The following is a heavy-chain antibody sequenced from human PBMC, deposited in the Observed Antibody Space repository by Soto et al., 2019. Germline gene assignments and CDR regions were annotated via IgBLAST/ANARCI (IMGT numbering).Heavy chain of an antibody. CDR3: ARDILPAYSSSWGIDY. Sequence: PGWSLRLSCSASVFTFSSYGMHWCRQAPGKGLEWVAVIWYDGSNKYYADSVKGRFTISRDNSKNTLYLQMNSLRAEDTAVYYCARDILPAYSSSWGIDYWGQGTLVTVSS. J-gene: IGHJ4*02. V-gene: IGHV3-33*01. D-gene: IGHD6-13*01. CDR1: VFTFSSYG. CDR2: IWYDGSNK.